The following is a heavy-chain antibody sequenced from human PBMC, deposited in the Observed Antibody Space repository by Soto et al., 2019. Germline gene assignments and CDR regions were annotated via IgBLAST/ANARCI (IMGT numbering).Heavy chain of an antibody. Sequence: SSETLSLTCAVYGGSFSGYYWSWIRQPPGKGLEWIGEINHSGSTNYNPSLKSRVTISVDTSKNQFSLKLSSVTAADTAVYYCARVPRKTGTSNYFDYWGQGTLVT. D-gene: IGHD1-1*01. J-gene: IGHJ4*02. CDR1: GGSFSGYY. V-gene: IGHV4-34*01. CDR3: ARVPRKTGTSNYFDY. CDR2: INHSGST.